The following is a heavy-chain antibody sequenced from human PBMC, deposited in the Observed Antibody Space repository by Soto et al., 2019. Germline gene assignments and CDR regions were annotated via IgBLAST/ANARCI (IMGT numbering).Heavy chain of an antibody. CDR1: GGSFSSYY. J-gene: IGHJ4*02. D-gene: IGHD5-12*01. Sequence: SETLSLTXAVYGGSFSSYYWGWIRQPPGKGLEWIGSIYYSGSTYYNPSLKSRVTISVDTSKNQFSLKLSSATAADTAVYYCARRRKERWLQPPAPYYFDYWGQGTLVTVSS. CDR3: ARRRKERWLQPPAPYYFDY. CDR2: IYYSGST. V-gene: IGHV4-39*01.